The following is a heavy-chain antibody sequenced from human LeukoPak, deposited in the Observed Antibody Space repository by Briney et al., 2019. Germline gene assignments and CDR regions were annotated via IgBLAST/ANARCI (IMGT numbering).Heavy chain of an antibody. V-gene: IGHV1-69*13. J-gene: IGHJ4*02. Sequence: SVKVSCKASGYTFTSYDINWVRQATGQGLEWMGGIIPIFGTANYAQKFQGRVTITADESTSTAYMELSSLRSEDTAVYYCARAAAGWLPDYWGQGTLVTVSS. D-gene: IGHD5-24*01. CDR2: IIPIFGTA. CDR1: GYTFTSYD. CDR3: ARAAAGWLPDY.